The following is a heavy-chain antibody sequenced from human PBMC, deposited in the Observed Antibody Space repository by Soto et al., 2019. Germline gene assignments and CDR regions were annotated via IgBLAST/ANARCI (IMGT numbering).Heavy chain of an antibody. CDR1: GFTVSSNY. CDR3: ARAKSWGSGNDAFDI. CDR2: IYSGGST. J-gene: IGHJ3*02. V-gene: IGHV3-53*04. D-gene: IGHD7-27*01. Sequence: GGSLRLSCAASGFTVSSNYMSWVRQAPGKGLEWVSVIYSGGSTYYADSVKGRFTISRHKSKNTLYLQMNSLRAEDTAVYYCARAKSWGSGNDAFDIWGQGTMVTVSS.